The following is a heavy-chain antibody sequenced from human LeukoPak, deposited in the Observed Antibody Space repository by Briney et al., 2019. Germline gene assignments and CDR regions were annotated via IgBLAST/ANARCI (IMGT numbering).Heavy chain of an antibody. V-gene: IGHV3-23*01. CDR3: ARDGEPRYWGSGYYYGMDV. J-gene: IGHJ6*02. Sequence: GGSLRLSCAASGFTFSDSAMNWVRQAPGKGLEWLSLINFSGGNTYYADSMKGRFTISRDNSKNTLSLQMNSLRADDTAVYYCARDGEPRYWGSGYYYGMDVWGQGATVTVSS. CDR1: GFTFSDSA. D-gene: IGHD7-27*01. CDR2: INFSGGNT.